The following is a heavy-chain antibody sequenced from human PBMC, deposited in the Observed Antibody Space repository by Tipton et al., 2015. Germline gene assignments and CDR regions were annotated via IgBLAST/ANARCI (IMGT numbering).Heavy chain of an antibody. CDR1: GGSISSYY. CDR3: AREPPESYYFDH. CDR2: IYYSGST. Sequence: TLSLTCTVSGGSISSYYWSWIRQPPGKGLEWIGYIYYSGSTNYNPSLKSRVTISRDTSKNQFALKMSSVTAADTAVYYCAREPPESYYFDHWGQGTLVTVS. J-gene: IGHJ4*02. V-gene: IGHV4-59*01.